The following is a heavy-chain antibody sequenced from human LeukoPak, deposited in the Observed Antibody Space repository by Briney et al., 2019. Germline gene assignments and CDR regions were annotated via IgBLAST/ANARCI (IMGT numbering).Heavy chain of an antibody. J-gene: IGHJ3*02. CDR3: AKGGYNIRRWALDI. Sequence: QSGGSLRLSCATSGFSFSGYDMLWVRQAPGKGPEWVAFIRYDGSNKDYADSVKGRFTISRDNSKNTLYLRMNSLRSDDTAVYYCAKGGYNIRRWALDIWGQGTMVTVSS. CDR2: IRYDGSNK. V-gene: IGHV3-30*02. D-gene: IGHD1-1*01. CDR1: GFSFSGYD.